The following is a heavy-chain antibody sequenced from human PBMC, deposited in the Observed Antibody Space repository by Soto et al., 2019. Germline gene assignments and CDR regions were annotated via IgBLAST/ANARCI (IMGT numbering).Heavy chain of an antibody. CDR2: ISAYNGNT. CDR1: GYTFTSYG. V-gene: IGHV1-18*04. J-gene: IGHJ5*02. D-gene: IGHD6-6*01. CDR3: ARCPTAIVARPDDWFDP. Sequence: QVQLVQSGAEVKKPGASVKVSCKASGYTFTSYGISWVRQAPGQGLEWMGWISAYNGNTNYAQKLQGRVSMTTDTSTSTAYMELRSLRSDDTAVYYCARCPTAIVARPDDWFDPWGQGTLVIVSS.